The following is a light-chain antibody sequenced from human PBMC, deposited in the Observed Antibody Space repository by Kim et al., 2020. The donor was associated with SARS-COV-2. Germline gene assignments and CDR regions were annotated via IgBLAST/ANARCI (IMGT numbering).Light chain of an antibody. V-gene: IGLV2-14*03. Sequence: GQSITISCTGTNSDIGGYNYVSWYQHHPGKVPKLLIYDVTKRPSGVSNRFSGPKSGSTASLTISGLQAEDEADYYCSSYTSSKTWLFGGGTQLTVL. J-gene: IGLJ3*02. CDR3: SSYTSSKTWL. CDR2: DVT. CDR1: NSDIGGYNY.